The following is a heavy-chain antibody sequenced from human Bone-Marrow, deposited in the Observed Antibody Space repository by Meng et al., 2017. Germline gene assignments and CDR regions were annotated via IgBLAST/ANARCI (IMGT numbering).Heavy chain of an antibody. Sequence: GASLKISCAASGFTFSSYEMNWVRQAPGKGLEWVSYISSSGSTIYYADSVKGRFTISRDNAKNSLYLQMNSLRAEDTAVYYCARWGSGSYYLLDYYYYGMDVWGQGTTVTVSS. CDR2: ISSSGSTI. CDR1: GFTFSSYE. CDR3: ARWGSGSYYLLDYYYYGMDV. J-gene: IGHJ6*02. D-gene: IGHD3-10*01. V-gene: IGHV3-48*03.